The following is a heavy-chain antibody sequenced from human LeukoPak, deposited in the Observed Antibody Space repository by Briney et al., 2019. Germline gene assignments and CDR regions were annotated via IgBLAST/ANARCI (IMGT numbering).Heavy chain of an antibody. J-gene: IGHJ4*02. D-gene: IGHD4-17*01. V-gene: IGHV3-30*18. CDR2: ISYDGSNK. CDR1: GFTFSSYG. CDR3: AKDYDYGDYGVPGYFDY. Sequence: GGSLRLSCAASGFTFSSYGMHWVRQAPGKGLEWVAVISYDGSNKYYADSVKGRFTISRDNSKNTLYLQMNSLRAEDTAVYYCAKDYDYGDYGVPGYFDYWGQGTLVTVSS.